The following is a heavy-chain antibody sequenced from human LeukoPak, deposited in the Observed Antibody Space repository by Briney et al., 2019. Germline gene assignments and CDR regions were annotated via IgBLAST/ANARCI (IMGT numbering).Heavy chain of an antibody. CDR2: IIPILGIA. CDR1: GGTFSSYA. J-gene: IGHJ4*02. CDR3: TTPDGGNSGDY. Sequence: ASVKVSCKASGGTFSSYAISWVRQAPGQGLEWMGRIIPILGIANYAQKSQGRVTITADKSTSTAYMELSSLRSEDTAVYYCTTPDGGNSGDYWGQGTLVTVSS. D-gene: IGHD4-23*01. V-gene: IGHV1-69*04.